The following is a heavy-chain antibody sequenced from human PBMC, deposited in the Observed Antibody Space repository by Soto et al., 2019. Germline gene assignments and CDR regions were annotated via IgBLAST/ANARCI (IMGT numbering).Heavy chain of an antibody. CDR1: GYSFTHKW. D-gene: IGHD3-3*01. CDR3: ARFLTPPFVEYGLDV. Sequence: PGESLKISCKASGYSFTHKWIAWVRQMPGKGLEWMGTIYPADSDTRYSPPFQGQVTISVDRSISTAYLQWSSLKASDSAIYYCARFLTPPFVEYGLDVWGQGTTVTVSS. CDR2: IYPADSDT. J-gene: IGHJ6*02. V-gene: IGHV5-51*01.